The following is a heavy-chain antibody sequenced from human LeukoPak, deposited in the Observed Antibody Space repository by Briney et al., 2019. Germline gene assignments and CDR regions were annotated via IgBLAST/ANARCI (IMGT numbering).Heavy chain of an antibody. Sequence: SETLSLTCAVYGGSFSGYYWSWIRQPPGKGLEWIGEINHSGSANYNPSLRSRVTISVDTSKNQFSLQLNSVTPEDTAVYYCARDPGVGAYYDFWSGYYPFDYWGQGTLVTVSS. J-gene: IGHJ4*02. CDR3: ARDPGVGAYYDFWSGYYPFDY. CDR1: GGSFSGYY. CDR2: INHSGSA. D-gene: IGHD3-3*01. V-gene: IGHV4-34*01.